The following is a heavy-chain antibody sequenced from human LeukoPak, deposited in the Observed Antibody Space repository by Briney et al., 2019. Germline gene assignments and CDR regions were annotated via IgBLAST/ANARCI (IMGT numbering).Heavy chain of an antibody. CDR1: GGSFSGYY. V-gene: IGHV4-34*01. CDR3: ARGGMTTVKLFDY. D-gene: IGHD4-17*01. J-gene: IGHJ4*02. Sequence: SETLSLTCAVYGGSFSGYYWSWIRQPPGKGLEWIGEINHSGSTNYNPSLKSRVTISVDTPKNQFSLKLSSVTAADTAVYYCARGGMTTVKLFDYWGQGTLVTVSS. CDR2: INHSGST.